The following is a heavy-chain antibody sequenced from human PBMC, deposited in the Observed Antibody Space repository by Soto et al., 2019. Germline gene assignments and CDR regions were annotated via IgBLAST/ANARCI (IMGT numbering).Heavy chain of an antibody. CDR2: IIPILGIA. J-gene: IGHJ4*02. CDR1: GGTFSSYT. V-gene: IGHV1-69*02. D-gene: IGHD1-26*01. Sequence: SVKVSCKASGGTFSSYTISWVRQAPGQGLEWMGRIIPILGIANYAQKIQGRVTITADKSTSTAYMELSSLRSEDTSVYYCAKGPPEGAQPAGFDYWGRGTLVTVSS. CDR3: AKGPPEGAQPAGFDY.